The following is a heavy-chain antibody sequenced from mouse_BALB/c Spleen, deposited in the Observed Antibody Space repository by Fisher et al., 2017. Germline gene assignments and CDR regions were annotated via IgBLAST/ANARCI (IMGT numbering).Heavy chain of an antibody. Sequence: KGKATLTADKSSSTAYMQLSSLTSENSAVYFCARSPGYGNYRASMDYWGQGTSVTVSS. J-gene: IGHJ4*01. D-gene: IGHD2-1*01. CDR3: ARSPGYGNYRASMDY. V-gene: IGHV1-77*01.